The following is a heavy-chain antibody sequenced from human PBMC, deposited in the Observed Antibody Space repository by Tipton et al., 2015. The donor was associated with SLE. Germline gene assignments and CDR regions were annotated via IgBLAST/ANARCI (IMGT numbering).Heavy chain of an antibody. D-gene: IGHD6-13*01. CDR1: EFTFSSYA. CDR2: ISGSGGST. CDR3: AREIAAAGTGGYFDH. Sequence: SLRLSCAASEFTFSSYAMNWVRQAPGKGLEWVSAISGSGGSTYYADSVKGRFTISGDNSKNTLSLEMDSLRAEDTAVYYCAREIAAAGTGGYFDHWGQGTLVTVSS. V-gene: IGHV3-23*01. J-gene: IGHJ4*02.